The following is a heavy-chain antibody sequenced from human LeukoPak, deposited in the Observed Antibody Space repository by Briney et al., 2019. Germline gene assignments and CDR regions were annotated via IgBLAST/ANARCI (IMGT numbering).Heavy chain of an antibody. CDR3: ARVTGERSFDY. CDR1: GYTFTGYY. Sequence: GASVKVSCKASGYTFTGYYMHWVRQAPGQGLEWMGWINPNSGGTNYAQKFQGRVTITADKSTSTAYMELSSLRSEDTAVYYCARVTGERSFDYWGQGTLVTVSS. J-gene: IGHJ4*02. D-gene: IGHD7-27*01. V-gene: IGHV1-2*02. CDR2: INPNSGGT.